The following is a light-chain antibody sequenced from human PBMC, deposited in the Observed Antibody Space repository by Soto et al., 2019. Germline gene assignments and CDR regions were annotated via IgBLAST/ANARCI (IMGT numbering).Light chain of an antibody. V-gene: IGLV2-14*01. CDR1: MRDVGAYNL. J-gene: IGLJ3*02. CDR2: QVS. CDR3: SSYRGTTTLVV. Sequence: QSALTQPASVSGSAGQSITISCSGTMRDVGAYNLVSWYQQHPGTAPKLIIYQVSNRPSGASNRFSGSKSGNTASLTISGLQAEDEADYYCSSYRGTTTLVVFGGGTQLTVL.